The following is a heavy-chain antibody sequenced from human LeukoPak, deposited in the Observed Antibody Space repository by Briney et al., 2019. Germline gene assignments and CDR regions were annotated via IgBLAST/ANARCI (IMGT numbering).Heavy chain of an antibody. CDR3: ARLRGNYFPDY. CDR2: IYASGST. V-gene: IGHV4-4*07. Sequence: SETLSLTCTVSGGSTSSFYWSWIRQPAGKGLEWIGRIYASGSTNYNSSLKSRVTMSVDTSKNQFSLKLTSVTAADTAVYYCARLRGNYFPDYWGPGTLVTVSS. J-gene: IGHJ4*02. D-gene: IGHD4-11*01. CDR1: GGSTSSFY.